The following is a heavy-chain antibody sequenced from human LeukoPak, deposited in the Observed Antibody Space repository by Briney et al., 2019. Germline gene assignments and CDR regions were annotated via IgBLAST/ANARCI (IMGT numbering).Heavy chain of an antibody. CDR2: INHSGST. Sequence: SETLSLTCAVYGGSFSGYYWSRIRQPPGKGLEWIGEINHSGSTNYNPSLKSRVTISVDTSKNQFSLKLSSVTAADTAVYYCARPMVRGVRPAFDIWGQGTMVTVSS. CDR1: GGSFSGYY. D-gene: IGHD3-10*01. J-gene: IGHJ3*02. V-gene: IGHV4-34*01. CDR3: ARPMVRGVRPAFDI.